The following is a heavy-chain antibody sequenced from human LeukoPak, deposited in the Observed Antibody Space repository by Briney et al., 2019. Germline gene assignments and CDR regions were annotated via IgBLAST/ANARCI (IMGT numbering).Heavy chain of an antibody. D-gene: IGHD3-10*01. CDR3: VRGSSGTVVRGVSWAWFDP. CDR1: GFTFSSYA. V-gene: IGHV3-30-3*01. Sequence: PGGSLRLSCAASGFTFSSYAMHWVRQAPGKGLEWVAVISYDGSNKYYADSVKGRFIISRDNAKKSLYLQMNSLRAEDTAVYYCVRGSSGTVVRGVSWAWFDPWGQGTLVTVSS. CDR2: ISYDGSNK. J-gene: IGHJ5*02.